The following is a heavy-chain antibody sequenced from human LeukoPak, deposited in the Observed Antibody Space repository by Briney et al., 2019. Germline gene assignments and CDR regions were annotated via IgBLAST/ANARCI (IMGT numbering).Heavy chain of an antibody. CDR3: ARAPDYWWFDP. V-gene: IGHV4-59*01. Sequence: SETLSLTCTVSGGSISSYYWSWIRQPPGKGLEWIAYIYYSGSTNFNPSLKSRGTISIDTSKNQFSLKLSSVTAADTAMYYCARAPDYWWFDPWGQGTLVTVSS. D-gene: IGHD4/OR15-4a*01. J-gene: IGHJ5*02. CDR2: IYYSGST. CDR1: GGSISSYY.